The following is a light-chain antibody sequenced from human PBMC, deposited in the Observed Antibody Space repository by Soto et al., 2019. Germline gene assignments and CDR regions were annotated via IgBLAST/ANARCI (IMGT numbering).Light chain of an antibody. Sequence: QSALTQPASVSGSPGQSITISCTGTSSDVGNYNLVSWYQHHPGKAPKLMIYEGTKRPSGVSNRFSGSKSGNTASLTVSGLQAEDEADYYCCSYVSDTNVLFGGGTKLTVL. CDR3: CSYVSDTNVL. J-gene: IGLJ2*01. CDR1: SSDVGNYNL. CDR2: EGT. V-gene: IGLV2-23*01.